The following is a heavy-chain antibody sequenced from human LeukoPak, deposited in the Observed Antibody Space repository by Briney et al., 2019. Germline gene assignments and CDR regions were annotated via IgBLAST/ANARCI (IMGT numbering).Heavy chain of an antibody. Sequence: GGSLRLSCAASGFTFSSYAMSWVRQGPGKGLEWVSAISNSGGSTYYADSVKGRFTISKDNSKNTLYLEMNSLSAEDTAVYYCAKKASSGYYYAFDYWGQGTPVTVSS. CDR1: GFTFSSYA. V-gene: IGHV3-23*01. D-gene: IGHD3-22*01. CDR2: ISNSGGST. J-gene: IGHJ4*02. CDR3: AKKASSGYYYAFDY.